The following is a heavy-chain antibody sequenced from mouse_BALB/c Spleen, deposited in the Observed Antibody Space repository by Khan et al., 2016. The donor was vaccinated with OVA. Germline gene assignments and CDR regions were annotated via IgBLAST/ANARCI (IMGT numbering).Heavy chain of an antibody. CDR3: ARSVTITTVVATDFDY. D-gene: IGHD1-1*01. CDR2: ISYSGRT. V-gene: IGHV3-2*02. J-gene: IGHJ2*01. CDR1: GYSITSDYA. Sequence: EVQLQESGPGLVKPSQSLSLTCTVTGYSITSDYAWNWIRQFPGNKLEWMGYISYSGRTSYNPSLKSRISITRDKSKNQFFLQLNSVTTEDTAPYYCARSVTITTVVATDFDYWGQGTTLTVSS.